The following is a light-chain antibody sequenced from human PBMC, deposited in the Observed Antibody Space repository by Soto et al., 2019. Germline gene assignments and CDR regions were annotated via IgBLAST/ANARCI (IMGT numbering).Light chain of an antibody. CDR1: QSISSY. Sequence: DIQMTQSPSSLSASVVDRVTITCRASQSISSYLNWYQQKPGKAPKLLIYAASSLQSGVPSRFSGSGSGTDFTLTISSLQPEDFATYYRQQSHSTPRTFGQGTKVDIK. CDR2: AAS. J-gene: IGKJ1*01. V-gene: IGKV1-39*01. CDR3: QQSHSTPRT.